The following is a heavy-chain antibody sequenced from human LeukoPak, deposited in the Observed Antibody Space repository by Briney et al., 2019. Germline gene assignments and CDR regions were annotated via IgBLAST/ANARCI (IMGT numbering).Heavy chain of an antibody. D-gene: IGHD2-15*01. V-gene: IGHV1-69*04. CDR1: GGTFSSYA. CDR3: ARDSSVAADYYYYGMDV. Sequence: GASVKVSCKASGGTFSSYAISWVRQAPGQGLEWMGRIIPILGIANYAQKFQGRVTITADKSTSTAYMELSSLRSEDTAVYYCARDSSVAADYYYYGMDVWGQGTTVTVSS. J-gene: IGHJ6*02. CDR2: IIPILGIA.